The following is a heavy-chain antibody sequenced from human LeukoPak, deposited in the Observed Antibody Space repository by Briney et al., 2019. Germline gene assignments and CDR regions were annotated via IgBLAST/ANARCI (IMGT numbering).Heavy chain of an antibody. CDR1: GFTFSSYS. D-gene: IGHD6-13*01. CDR3: ARAVAAHYYYYYMDV. CDR2: ISSSSSTI. J-gene: IGHJ6*03. V-gene: IGHV3-48*04. Sequence: QPGGSLRLSCAASGFTFSSYSMNWVRQAPGKGLEWVSYISSSSSTIYYADSVKGRFTISRDNAKNPLYLQMNSLRAEDTAVYYCARAVAAHYYYYYMDVWGKGTTVTVSS.